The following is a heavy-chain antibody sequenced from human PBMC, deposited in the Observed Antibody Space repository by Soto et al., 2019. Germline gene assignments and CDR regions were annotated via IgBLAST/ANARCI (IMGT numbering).Heavy chain of an antibody. V-gene: IGHV1-18*01. J-gene: IGHJ4*02. CDR2: ISAHNGNT. Sequence: QVHLVQSGAEVKKPGASVKVSCKGSGYAFTTYGITWVRQAPGQGLEWMGWISAHNGNTNYAQKRQGRVTVTRDTSTSTDYMGLRSLRSDDTAVYYCARGRYGDYWGQGALVTVSS. D-gene: IGHD1-1*01. CDR3: ARGRYGDY. CDR1: GYAFTTYG.